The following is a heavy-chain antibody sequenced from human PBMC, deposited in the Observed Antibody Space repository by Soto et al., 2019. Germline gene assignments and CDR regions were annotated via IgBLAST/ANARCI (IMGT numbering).Heavy chain of an antibody. CDR1: GFIFSGYW. CDR2: INSDGSST. D-gene: IGHD2-2*01. Sequence: GGSLRLSCAASGFIFSGYWMHWVRQAPGKGLVWVARINSDGSSTSYADSVKGRFTISRDNAKNTLYLQVNSLRAEDTAVYYCARGSSQYAIPAAIPSWGQGTLVTVSS. CDR3: ARGSSQYAIPAAIPS. V-gene: IGHV3-74*01. J-gene: IGHJ4*02.